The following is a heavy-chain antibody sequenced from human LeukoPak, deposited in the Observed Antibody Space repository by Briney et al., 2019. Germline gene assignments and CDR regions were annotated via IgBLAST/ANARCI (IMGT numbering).Heavy chain of an antibody. J-gene: IGHJ3*02. CDR2: TSYDGSNK. Sequence: PGGSLRLSCAASGFTFSSYGMHWVRQAPGKGLEWVAVTSYDGSNKYYADSVKGRFTISRDNSKNTLYLQMNSLRAEDTAVYYCAKFGGTVTNHDAFDIWGQGTMVTVSS. CDR1: GFTFSSYG. D-gene: IGHD4-17*01. CDR3: AKFGGTVTNHDAFDI. V-gene: IGHV3-30*18.